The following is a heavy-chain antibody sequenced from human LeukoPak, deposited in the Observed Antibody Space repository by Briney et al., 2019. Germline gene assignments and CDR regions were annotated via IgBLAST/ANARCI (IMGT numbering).Heavy chain of an antibody. J-gene: IGHJ4*02. Sequence: ASVKVSCKASGYTFTSYGISWVRQAPGQGLEWMGWISAYNGNTNYAQKFQGRVTMTTDTSTSTAYMELRSLRSDDTAVYYCARELGYCSGGSCYGDYWGQGTLVTVSS. CDR2: ISAYNGNT. CDR1: GYTFTSYG. CDR3: ARELGYCSGGSCYGDY. V-gene: IGHV1-18*01. D-gene: IGHD2-15*01.